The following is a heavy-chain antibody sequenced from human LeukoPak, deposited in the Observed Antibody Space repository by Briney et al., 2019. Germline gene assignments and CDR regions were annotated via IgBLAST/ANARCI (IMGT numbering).Heavy chain of an antibody. V-gene: IGHV3-30*04. J-gene: IGHJ3*02. Sequence: PGRSLRLSCEASGFNFRSYVLHWVRQAPGRGLEWVALISQDSSNRHYADSVKGRFTISRDNSKKTLYLQMNSLRDDDTAVYFCAREDDAFDIWGQGTMVTVS. CDR1: GFNFRSYV. CDR3: AREDDAFDI. CDR2: ISQDSSNR.